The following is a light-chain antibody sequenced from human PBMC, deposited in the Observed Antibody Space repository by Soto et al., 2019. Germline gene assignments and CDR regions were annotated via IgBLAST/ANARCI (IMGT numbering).Light chain of an antibody. Sequence: QSTATLSVSPAEKTTLSCRASQSVSSYLAWYQQKPGQAPRLLIYDASNRATGIPARFSGSGSGADFTLTISSLEPEDFAVYYCQQRSNWPPITFGQGTRLAI. V-gene: IGKV3-11*01. J-gene: IGKJ5*01. CDR2: DAS. CDR3: QQRSNWPPIT. CDR1: QSVSSY.